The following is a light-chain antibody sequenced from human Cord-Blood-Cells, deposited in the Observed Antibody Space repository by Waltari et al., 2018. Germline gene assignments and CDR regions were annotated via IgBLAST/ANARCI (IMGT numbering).Light chain of an antibody. V-gene: IGLV3-1*01. CDR3: QAWDSSTAHYV. CDR2: QDS. J-gene: IGLJ1*01. Sequence: SYELTQPPSVSVSPGQTASITCSGDKLGDKYACWYQQKPGQSPVLVIYQDSKRPSGIPERFSGSNAGKTATLTISGTQAMDEADYYCQAWDSSTAHYVFGTGTKVTVL. CDR1: KLGDKY.